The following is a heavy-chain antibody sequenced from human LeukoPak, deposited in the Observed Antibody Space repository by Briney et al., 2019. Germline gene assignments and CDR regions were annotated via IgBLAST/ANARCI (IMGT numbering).Heavy chain of an antibody. V-gene: IGHV1-2*02. CDR1: GYTFTGYY. Sequence: ASVKVSCKASGYTFTGYYMHWVRQAPGQGLEWMGWINPNSGGTNNAQKFQGRVTMTRDTSISTAYMELSRLRSDDTAAYYCAREAAAGGGDYWGQGTLVTVSS. CDR3: AREAAAGGGDY. CDR2: INPNSGGT. D-gene: IGHD6-13*01. J-gene: IGHJ4*02.